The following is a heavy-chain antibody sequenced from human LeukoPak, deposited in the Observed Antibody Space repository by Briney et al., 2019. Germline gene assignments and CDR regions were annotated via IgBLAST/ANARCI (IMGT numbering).Heavy chain of an antibody. D-gene: IGHD2-2*03. Sequence: SVEVSCKASGGTFSSYAISWVRQAPGQGLEWMGGIIPIFGTANYAQKFQGRVTITADESTSTAYMELSSLRSEDTAVYYCTRSLGMDIVVVPAAFDYWGQGTLVTVSS. CDR2: IIPIFGTA. CDR1: GGTFSSYA. V-gene: IGHV1-69*01. J-gene: IGHJ4*02. CDR3: TRSLGMDIVVVPAAFDY.